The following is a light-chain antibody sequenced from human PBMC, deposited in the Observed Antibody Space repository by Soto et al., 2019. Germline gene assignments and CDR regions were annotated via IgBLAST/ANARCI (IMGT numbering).Light chain of an antibody. CDR1: SSDVGGYNY. CDR2: DVS. V-gene: IGLV2-14*01. J-gene: IGLJ1*01. CDR3: GTWDSSLSTDV. Sequence: QSVLTQPASVSGSPGQSITISCTGTSSDVGGYNYVSWYQQHPGKAPKLMIYDVSNRPSGVSNRFSGSKSGNTASLTISGLQAEDEADYYCGTWDSSLSTDVLGTGTKVPGL.